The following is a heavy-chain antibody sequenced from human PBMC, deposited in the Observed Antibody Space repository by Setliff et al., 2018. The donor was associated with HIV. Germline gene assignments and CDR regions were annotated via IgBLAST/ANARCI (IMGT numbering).Heavy chain of an antibody. CDR3: ATTGQGRAYFDF. Sequence: SETLSLTCTVSGYSISSGYYWGWIRLPPGKGLEWIGDVNPTGRPNYSPSLKSRVTMSLDTSKNQFSLNLKSVTAADTALYYCATTGQGRAYFDFWGQGSLVTVSS. J-gene: IGHJ4*02. D-gene: IGHD2-21*01. V-gene: IGHV4-38-2*02. CDR2: VNPTGRP. CDR1: GYSISSGYY.